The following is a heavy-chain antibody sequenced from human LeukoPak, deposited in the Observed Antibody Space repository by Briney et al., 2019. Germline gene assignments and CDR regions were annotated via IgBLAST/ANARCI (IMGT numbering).Heavy chain of an antibody. V-gene: IGHV3-30*04. CDR2: ISYDGSNK. J-gene: IGHJ4*02. D-gene: IGHD3-10*01. CDR3: AKDLHYGSADY. CDR1: GFTFSSYA. Sequence: GGSLRLSCAASGFTFSSYAMHWVRQAPGKGLEWVAVISYDGSNKYHADSVKGRFTISRDNSKNTLYLQMNSLRAEDTAVYYCAKDLHYGSADYWGQGTLVTVSS.